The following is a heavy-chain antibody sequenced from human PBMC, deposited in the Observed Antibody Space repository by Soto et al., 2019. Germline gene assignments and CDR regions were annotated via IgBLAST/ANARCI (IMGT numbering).Heavy chain of an antibody. CDR2: IYSGGST. D-gene: IGHD2-2*01. J-gene: IGHJ6*02. V-gene: IGHV3-66*01. CDR3: ARGYCSSTSCYNYYYYYGMDV. CDR1: GFTVSSNY. Sequence: PGGSLRLSCAASGFTVSSNYMSWVRQAPGKGLEWVSVIYSGGSTYYADSVKGRFTISRDNSKNTLYLQMNSLRAEDTAVYYCARGYCSSTSCYNYYYYYGMDVWGQGTTVTVSS.